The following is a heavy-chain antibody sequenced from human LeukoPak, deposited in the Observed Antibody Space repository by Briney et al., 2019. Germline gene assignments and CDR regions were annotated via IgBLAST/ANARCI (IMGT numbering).Heavy chain of an antibody. CDR1: GFTFDDYG. CDR3: AKIRLKVKRGYSGYDTYYFDY. CDR2: ISGSGGST. Sequence: GGSLRLSCAASGFTFDDYGMSWVRQAPGKGLEWVSAISGSGGSTYYADSVKGRFTISRDNSKNTLYLQMNSLRAEDTAVYYCAKIRLKVKRGYSGYDTYYFDYWGQGTLVTVSS. J-gene: IGHJ4*02. D-gene: IGHD5-12*01. V-gene: IGHV3-23*01.